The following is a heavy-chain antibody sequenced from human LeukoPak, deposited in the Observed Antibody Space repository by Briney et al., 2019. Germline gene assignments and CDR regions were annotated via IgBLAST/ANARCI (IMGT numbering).Heavy chain of an antibody. Sequence: PGGSLRLSCAVSGFIVSNNYMSWVRQAPGKGLEWVSILYADGTTYYADSVKGRFTISRDNSKNTPFLQMNSLRAEDTAVYYCARDTSIQVLLENWGQGTLVTVSS. J-gene: IGHJ4*02. CDR1: GFIVSNNY. D-gene: IGHD2-15*01. V-gene: IGHV3-53*01. CDR3: ARDTSIQVLLEN. CDR2: LYADGTT.